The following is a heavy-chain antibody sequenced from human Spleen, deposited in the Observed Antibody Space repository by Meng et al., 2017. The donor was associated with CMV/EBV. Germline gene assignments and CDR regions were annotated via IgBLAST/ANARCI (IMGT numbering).Heavy chain of an antibody. CDR2: INPNSGAT. V-gene: IGHV1-2*02. Sequence: ASVKVSCKPSGHTFTGYFIHWVRQAPGQGLQWMGWINPNSGATNYAQKFQGRVIMTSEMSIRTVHMELSSLRYDDTAMYYCAITMVRAPIYGMDVWGQGTTVTVSS. J-gene: IGHJ6*02. CDR1: GHTFTGYF. D-gene: IGHD3-10*01. CDR3: AITMVRAPIYGMDV.